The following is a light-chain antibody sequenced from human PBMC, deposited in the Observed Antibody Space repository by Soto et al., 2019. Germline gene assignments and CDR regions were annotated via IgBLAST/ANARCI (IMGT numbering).Light chain of an antibody. CDR3: LLSYSGARPHVV. V-gene: IGLV7-46*01. CDR2: DTS. Sequence: QAVVTQEASLTVSAGGTVTLTCGSSTGAVTSGHYPYWFQQKPGQAPRTLIYDTSNKHSWTPARFSGSLLGGKAALTLSGAQPEDEAEYYCLLSYSGARPHVVFGGGTKLTV. CDR1: TGAVTSGHY. J-gene: IGLJ2*01.